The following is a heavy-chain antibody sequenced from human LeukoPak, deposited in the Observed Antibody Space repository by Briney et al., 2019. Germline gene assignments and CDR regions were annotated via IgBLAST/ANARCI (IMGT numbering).Heavy chain of an antibody. Sequence: AGSLRLSCAASGFTFSSYAMHWVRQAPGKGLEWVAVISYDGSNKYYADSVKGRFTISRDNSKNTLYLQMNSLRAEDTAVYYCARDDQPWLVRIPFDYWGQGTLVTVSS. CDR2: ISYDGSNK. D-gene: IGHD6-19*01. CDR1: GFTFSSYA. CDR3: ARDDQPWLVRIPFDY. J-gene: IGHJ4*02. V-gene: IGHV3-30-3*01.